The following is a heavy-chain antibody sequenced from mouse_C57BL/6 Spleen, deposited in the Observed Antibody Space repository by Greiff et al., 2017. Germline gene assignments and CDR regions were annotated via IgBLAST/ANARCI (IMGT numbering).Heavy chain of an antibody. CDR3: AREGGQNYFDY. J-gene: IGHJ2*01. CDR2: INTNNGTT. Sequence: VHVKQSGPELVKPGASVKISCKASGYSFTDYNMNWVKQSNGKSLEWIGVINTNNGTTSYNQKFKGKATLTVDQSSSTAYMQLNSLTSEDSAVYYCAREGGQNYFDYWGQGTTLTVSS. CDR1: GYSFTDYN. V-gene: IGHV1-39*01.